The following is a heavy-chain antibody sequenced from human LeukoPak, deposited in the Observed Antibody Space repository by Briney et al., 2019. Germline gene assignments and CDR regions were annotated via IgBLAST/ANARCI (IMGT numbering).Heavy chain of an antibody. J-gene: IGHJ4*02. V-gene: IGHV3-21*01. CDR1: GFTFSSYS. CDR2: ISSSSSYI. Sequence: GGSLRLSCAASGFTFSSYSMNWVRQAPGKGLEWVSSISSSSSYIFYADSVKGRFTISRDNAKNSLYLQMNSLRAEDTAVYYCAREGAVLLWFGELLPRALDYWGQGTLVTVSS. CDR3: AREGAVLLWFGELLPRALDY. D-gene: IGHD3-10*01.